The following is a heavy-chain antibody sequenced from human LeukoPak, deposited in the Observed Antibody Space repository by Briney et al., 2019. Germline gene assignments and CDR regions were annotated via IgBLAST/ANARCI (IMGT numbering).Heavy chain of an antibody. CDR3: AGINGATGSLYFDY. Sequence: SETLSLTCAVYGGSFSGYYWSWIRQPPGKGLEWIGEINHSGSTNYNPSLKSRVTISVDTSKNQFSLKLSSVTAADTAVYYCAGINGATGSLYFDYWGQGTLVTVSS. D-gene: IGHD1-26*01. V-gene: IGHV4-34*01. CDR2: INHSGST. CDR1: GGSFSGYY. J-gene: IGHJ4*02.